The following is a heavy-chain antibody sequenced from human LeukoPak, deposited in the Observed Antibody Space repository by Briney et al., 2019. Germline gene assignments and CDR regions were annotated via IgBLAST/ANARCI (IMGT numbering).Heavy chain of an antibody. D-gene: IGHD4-17*01. CDR3: VRGFNTVTTAYLQH. CDR1: GFTFSSYS. V-gene: IGHV3-48*01. Sequence: GGSLRLSCAASGFTFSSYSMNWVRQAPGKGLEWVSYISSSSSTIYYADSVKGRFTISRDNAKNSLYLQMNSLRAEETAVYYCVRGFNTVTTAYLQHWGQGTLVTVSS. J-gene: IGHJ1*01. CDR2: ISSSSSTI.